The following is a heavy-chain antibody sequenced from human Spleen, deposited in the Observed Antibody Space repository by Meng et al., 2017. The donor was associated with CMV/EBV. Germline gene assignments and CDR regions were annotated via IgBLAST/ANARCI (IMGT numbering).Heavy chain of an antibody. Sequence: SVKVSCKASGGTFSSYAISWVRQAPGQGLEWMGGIIPIFDTANYAEKLQGRVTITTDESSGAAYMELSNLRSEDTAVYYCAAGYCSSTSCAMGYYFDNWGQGTLVTVSS. CDR2: IIPIFDTA. J-gene: IGHJ4*02. CDR1: GGTFSSYA. CDR3: AAGYCSSTSCAMGYYFDN. V-gene: IGHV1-69*05. D-gene: IGHD2-2*01.